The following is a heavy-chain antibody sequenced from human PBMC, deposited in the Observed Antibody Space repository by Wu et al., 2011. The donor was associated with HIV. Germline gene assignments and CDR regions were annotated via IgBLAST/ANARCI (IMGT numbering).Heavy chain of an antibody. D-gene: IGHD4-23*01. J-gene: IGHJ4*02. CDR2: ILFIFGTA. Sequence: QVQLVQSGAEVKKPGSSVKVSCKASGGTLSSYAISWVRQAPGQGLEWMGRILFIFGTATYAQKFQDRVTITADKSTTTAYLELSGLTSEDTAVYYCVRDLGGNEEYWGQGTLVTVSS. CDR3: VRDLGGNEEY. V-gene: IGHV1-69*14. CDR1: GGTLSSYA.